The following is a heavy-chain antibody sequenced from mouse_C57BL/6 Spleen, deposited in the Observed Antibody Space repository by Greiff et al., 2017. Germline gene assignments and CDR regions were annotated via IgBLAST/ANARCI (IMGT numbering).Heavy chain of an antibody. CDR1: GFTFSDYG. V-gene: IGHV5-17*01. CDR2: ISSGSSTI. D-gene: IGHD1-1*01. J-gene: IGHJ4*01. Sequence: EVHLVEPGGGLVKPGGSLKLSCAASGFTFSDYGMHWVRQAPEKGLEWVAYISSGSSTIYYADTVKGRFTISRDNAKNTPFLQMTSLRSEDTAMYYCARRGGSSFFYYAMDYWGQGTSVTVSS. CDR3: ARRGGSSFFYYAMDY.